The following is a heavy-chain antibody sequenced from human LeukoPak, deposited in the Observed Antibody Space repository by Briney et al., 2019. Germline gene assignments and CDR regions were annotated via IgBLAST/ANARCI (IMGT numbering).Heavy chain of an antibody. CDR2: INHSGSA. CDR3: ARGQGTVTTH. Sequence: PSETLSLTCAVSGGSFSGYYWTWIRQPPGKGLEWIEEINHSGSANYSPSLSSRVTISLDMSENQFSLKLTSVTAADTAVYYCARGQGTVTTHWGQRTLVIVSS. D-gene: IGHD4-17*01. CDR1: GGSFSGYY. V-gene: IGHV4-34*01. J-gene: IGHJ4*02.